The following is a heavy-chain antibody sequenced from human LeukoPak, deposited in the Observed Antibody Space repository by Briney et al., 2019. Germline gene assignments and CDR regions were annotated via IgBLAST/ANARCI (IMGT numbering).Heavy chain of an antibody. CDR2: TYYRSTWYD. Sequence: SQTLSLTCAISGDSVSSNSVTWNWIRQSPSRGLEWLGRTYYRSTWYDDYAVSVRGRITVSPDTSKNQFSLHLNSVTPEDTAVYYCARRLTQYDCFDPWGQGILVTVSS. CDR3: ARRLTQYDCFDP. J-gene: IGHJ5*02. CDR1: GDSVSSNSVT. D-gene: IGHD2-2*01. V-gene: IGHV6-1*01.